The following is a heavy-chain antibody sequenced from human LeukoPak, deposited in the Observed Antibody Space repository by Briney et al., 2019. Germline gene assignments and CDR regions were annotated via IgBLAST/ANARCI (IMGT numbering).Heavy chain of an antibody. CDR1: GFTFSSYG. J-gene: IGHJ4*02. CDR3: AKAYYYGSGSNYKSFDY. Sequence: PGGSLRLSCAASGFTFSSYGMRWVRQAPGKGLEWVAFIRYDGSNKYYADSVKGRFTISRDNSKNTLYLQMNSLRAEDTAVYYCAKAYYYGSGSNYKSFDYWGQGTLVTVSS. D-gene: IGHD3-10*01. V-gene: IGHV3-30*02. CDR2: IRYDGSNK.